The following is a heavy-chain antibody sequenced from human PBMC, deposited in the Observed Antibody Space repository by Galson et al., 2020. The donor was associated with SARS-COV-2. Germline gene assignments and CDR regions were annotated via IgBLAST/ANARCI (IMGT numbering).Heavy chain of an antibody. V-gene: IGHV3-74*01. CDR1: GFPITNYW. Sequence: TGGSLRLSCEASGFPITNYWMHWVRRAPGKGLVWVSRTDPDGSRTSYADSVRGRFSISRDNARNTLYLQMSSLRAEDTAVYYCTRSFFDFWGAARGMDVWGQGTTVTASS. CDR2: TDPDGSRT. J-gene: IGHJ6*02. CDR3: TRSFFDFWGAARGMDV. D-gene: IGHD3-3*01.